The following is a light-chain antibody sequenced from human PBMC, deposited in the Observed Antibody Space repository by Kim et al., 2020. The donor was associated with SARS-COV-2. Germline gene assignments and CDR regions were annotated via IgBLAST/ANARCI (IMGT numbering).Light chain of an antibody. J-gene: IGKJ5*01. CDR3: QQYDNLPIT. V-gene: IGKV1-33*01. Sequence: ASVGNRVTITCQASQDIRMFLNWYQQKPGKPPKLLIYDASNLETGVPSRFSGSGSGTYFTFSISSLQPEDIATYYCQQYDNLPITFGQGTRLEIK. CDR2: DAS. CDR1: QDIRMF.